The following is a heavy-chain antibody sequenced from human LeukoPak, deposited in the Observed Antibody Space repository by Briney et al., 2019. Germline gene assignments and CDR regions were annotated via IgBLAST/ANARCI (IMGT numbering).Heavy chain of an antibody. CDR3: ARHYCSSTSCYTLGWFDP. D-gene: IGHD2-2*02. J-gene: IGHJ5*02. V-gene: IGHV4-61*02. Sequence: SQTLSLTCTVSGGSISSGSYYWSWIRQPAGKGLEWIGRIYTSGSTNYNPSLKSRVTISVDTSKNQFSLKLSSVTAADTAVYYCARHYCSSTSCYTLGWFDPWGQGTLVTVSS. CDR1: GGSISSGSYY. CDR2: IYTSGST.